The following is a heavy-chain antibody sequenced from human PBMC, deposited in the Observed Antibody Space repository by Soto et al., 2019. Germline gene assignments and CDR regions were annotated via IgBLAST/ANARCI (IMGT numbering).Heavy chain of an antibody. J-gene: IGHJ6*02. Sequence: SETLSLTCTGSGGSISSGDYYWSWIRQPPGKGLEWIGYIYYSGSTYYNPSLKSRVTISVDTSKNQFSLKLSSVTAADTAVYYCAKTTVTTGYYYGMDVWGQGTTVTVSS. D-gene: IGHD4-17*01. CDR1: GGSISSGDYY. V-gene: IGHV4-30-4*01. CDR2: IYYSGST. CDR3: AKTTVTTGYYYGMDV.